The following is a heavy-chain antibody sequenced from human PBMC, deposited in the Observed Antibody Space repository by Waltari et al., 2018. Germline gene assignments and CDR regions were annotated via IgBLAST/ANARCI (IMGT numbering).Heavy chain of an antibody. D-gene: IGHD6-19*01. Sequence: QVQLQESGPGLVKPSETLSLTCTVSGGSIGNYYWSWIRQPPGKGLEWIGYVFYTGRTTYHPSLKSRVTISVDTSKNQFSLKLSSVTAADTAVYYCARVAVADTFDYWGQGTLVTVSS. V-gene: IGHV4-59*01. CDR2: VFYTGRT. J-gene: IGHJ4*02. CDR3: ARVAVADTFDY. CDR1: GGSIGNYY.